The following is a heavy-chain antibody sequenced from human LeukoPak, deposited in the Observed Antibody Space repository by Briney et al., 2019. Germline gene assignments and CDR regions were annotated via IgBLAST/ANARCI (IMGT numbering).Heavy chain of an antibody. Sequence: SETLSLTCTVSGGSISSSSYYWGWIRQPPGKGLEWIGSIYHSGSTNYNPSLKSRVTISVDTSKNQFSLKLSSVTAADTAVYYCARGSLWFGELRYWGQGPLVTVSS. CDR2: IYHSGST. V-gene: IGHV4-39*07. J-gene: IGHJ4*02. D-gene: IGHD3-10*01. CDR1: GGSISSSSYY. CDR3: ARGSLWFGELRY.